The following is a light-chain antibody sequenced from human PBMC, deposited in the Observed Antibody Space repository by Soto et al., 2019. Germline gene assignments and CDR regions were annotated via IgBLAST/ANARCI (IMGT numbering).Light chain of an antibody. Sequence: QSVLTQPPSASGTPGQRDTISCSGSSSNIGSNYVYWYQQLPGTAPKLLIYRNNQRPSGVPDRFSGSKSGTSASLAISGLRSEDEADYYCAAWDDSLSVGVFGTGTKLTVL. J-gene: IGLJ1*01. CDR2: RNN. CDR1: SSNIGSNY. CDR3: AAWDDSLSVGV. V-gene: IGLV1-47*01.